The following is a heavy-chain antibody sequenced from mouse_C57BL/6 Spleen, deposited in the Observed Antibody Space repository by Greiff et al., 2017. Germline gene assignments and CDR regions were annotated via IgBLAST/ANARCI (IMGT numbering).Heavy chain of an antibody. Sequence: QVQLQQPGAELVKPGASVKMSCKASGYTFTSYWITWVKQRPGQGLEWIGDIYPGSGSTNYNEKFKSKATLTVDTSSSTAYMQLSSLTSEDSAVYYCAREAHATRTWFAYWGQGTLVTVSA. D-gene: IGHD3-2*02. CDR2: IYPGSGST. CDR3: AREAHATRTWFAY. J-gene: IGHJ3*01. CDR1: GYTFTSYW. V-gene: IGHV1-55*01.